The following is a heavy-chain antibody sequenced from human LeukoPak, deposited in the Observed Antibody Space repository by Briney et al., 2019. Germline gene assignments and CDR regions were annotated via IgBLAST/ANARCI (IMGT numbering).Heavy chain of an antibody. V-gene: IGHV3-30-3*01. Sequence: PGGSLRLSCAASGFTFSSYAMHWVRQAPGKGLEWVAVISYDGSNKYYADSVKRRFTISRDNSKNTLYLQMNSLRAEDTAVYYCAREIAAAGSYFDYWGQGTLVTVSS. CDR1: GFTFSSYA. D-gene: IGHD6-13*01. J-gene: IGHJ4*02. CDR2: ISYDGSNK. CDR3: AREIAAAGSYFDY.